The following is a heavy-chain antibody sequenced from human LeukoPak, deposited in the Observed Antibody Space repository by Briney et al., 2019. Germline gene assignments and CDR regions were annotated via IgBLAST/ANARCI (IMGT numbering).Heavy chain of an antibody. D-gene: IGHD3-22*01. V-gene: IGHV3-23*01. CDR3: AKARAYGSGYSD. J-gene: IGHJ4*02. Sequence: GGSLRLSCAASGFIFNSYAMSWVRQAPGKGLEWVSGISGSGGSTYYADSVKGRFTISRDNSRNTLYLQMNSLRAEDTAVYYCAKARAYGSGYSDWGQGTLVTVSS. CDR2: ISGSGGST. CDR1: GFIFNSYA.